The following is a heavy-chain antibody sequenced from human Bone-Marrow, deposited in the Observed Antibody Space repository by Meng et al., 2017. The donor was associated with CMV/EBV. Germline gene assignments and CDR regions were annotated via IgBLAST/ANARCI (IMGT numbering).Heavy chain of an antibody. J-gene: IGHJ5*02. CDR3: ARERSGYYFYP. Sequence: GESLKISCAASGFTFSSYSMNWVRQAPGKVLEWVSYISSSSSTIYYADSVKGRFTISRDNAKNSPYLQMTSLRAEDTAVYYCARERSGYYFYPWGQGTLVTVSS. CDR1: GFTFSSYS. CDR2: ISSSSSTI. V-gene: IGHV3-48*04. D-gene: IGHD3-3*01.